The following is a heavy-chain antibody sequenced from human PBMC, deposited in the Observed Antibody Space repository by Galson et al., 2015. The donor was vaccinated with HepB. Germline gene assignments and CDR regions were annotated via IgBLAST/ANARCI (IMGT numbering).Heavy chain of an antibody. CDR3: ARGVSRYYGDYPRRFDY. D-gene: IGHD4-17*01. CDR1: GYTFTSYG. J-gene: IGHJ4*02. CDR2: ISAYNGNT. Sequence: SVKVSCKASGYTFTSYGISWVRQAPGQGLEWMGWISAYNGNTNYAQKLQGRVTMTTDTSTSTAYMELRSLRSDDTAVYYCARGVSRYYGDYPRRFDYWGQGTLVTVSS. V-gene: IGHV1-18*04.